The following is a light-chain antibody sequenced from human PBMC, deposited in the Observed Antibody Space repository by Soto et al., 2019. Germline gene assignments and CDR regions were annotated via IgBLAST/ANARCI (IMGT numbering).Light chain of an antibody. CDR1: SSDVGSYNR. V-gene: IGLV2-18*02. CDR2: EVS. Sequence: QSALTQPPSVSGSPGQSVTISCTGTSSDVGSYNRVSWYQQPPGTAPKLMIYEVSYRPSGVPDRFSRSKSGNTASLTISGLQPEDEADYYCSSYTSSSTLVFGGGTKLTVL. CDR3: SSYTSSSTLV. J-gene: IGLJ2*01.